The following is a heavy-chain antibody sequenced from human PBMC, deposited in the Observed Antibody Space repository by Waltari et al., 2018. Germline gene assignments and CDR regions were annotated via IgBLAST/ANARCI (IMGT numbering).Heavy chain of an antibody. CDR3: ARDRGRGLSLDS. D-gene: IGHD2-15*01. CDR2: VQRSGNT. CDR1: GESMCDADW. Sequence: QLRLHQSGPGLVMPSETLSLSCPTSGESMCDADWWSWVRQPPGQGPEWIGAVQRSGNTNYNPSFASRVIISVDTSTLQFSLRLTSATAADTAVYYCARDRGRGLSLDSWGQGTLATVSP. J-gene: IGHJ4*02. V-gene: IGHV4-4*02.